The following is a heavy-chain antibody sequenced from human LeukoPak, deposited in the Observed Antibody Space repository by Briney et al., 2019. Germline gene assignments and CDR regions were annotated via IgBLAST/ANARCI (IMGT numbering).Heavy chain of an antibody. Sequence: SETLSLTCTVSGGSISSSSYYWGWIRQPPGKGLEWIGSIYYSGSTYYNPSLKSRVTISVDTSKNQFSLKLSSVTAADTAVYYCAGTYSSSFRDAFDIWGQGTMVTVSS. J-gene: IGHJ3*02. D-gene: IGHD6-13*01. CDR2: IYYSGST. CDR3: AGTYSSSFRDAFDI. V-gene: IGHV4-39*07. CDR1: GGSISSSSYY.